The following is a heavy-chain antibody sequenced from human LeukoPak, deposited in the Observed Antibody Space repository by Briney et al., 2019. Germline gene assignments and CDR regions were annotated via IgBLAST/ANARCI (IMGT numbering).Heavy chain of an antibody. V-gene: IGHV3-23*01. CDR1: GFTFSSYA. CDR2: ISGSGGST. J-gene: IGHJ4*02. Sequence: GGSLRLSCAASGFTFSSYAMSWVRQALGKGLEWVSAISGSGGSTYYADSVKGRFTISRDNSKNTLYVQMNSLRAEDTAVYYCAKRISSRTGGYRLDYWGQGTLVTVSS. CDR3: AKRISSRTGGYRLDY. D-gene: IGHD5-24*01.